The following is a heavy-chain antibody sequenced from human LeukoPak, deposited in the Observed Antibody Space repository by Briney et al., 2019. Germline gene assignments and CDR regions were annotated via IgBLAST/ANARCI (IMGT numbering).Heavy chain of an antibody. CDR1: GFTVSRNY. CDR2: LYSGGSA. V-gene: IGHV3-53*01. Sequence: GGSLRLSCAASGFTVSRNYMNWVRQAPGKGLEWIAVLYSGGSAYYADSVKGRFTISRDNSKNTLYLQIYSLRAEDTAVYYCARDSETETGWYYYGMDVWGHGTTATVSS. J-gene: IGHJ6*02. D-gene: IGHD2-21*02. CDR3: ARDSETETGWYYYGMDV.